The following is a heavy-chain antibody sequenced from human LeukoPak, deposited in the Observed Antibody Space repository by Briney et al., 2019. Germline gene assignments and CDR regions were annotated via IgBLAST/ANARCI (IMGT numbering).Heavy chain of an antibody. J-gene: IGHJ3*02. Sequence: GGSLRLSCAASGFTFSSYEMNWVRQAPGKGLEWVSGINWNGGSTGYADSVKGRFTISRDDAKNSLYLQMNSLRAEDTALYYCASLRFGEDDAFDIWGQGTMVTVSS. CDR3: ASLRFGEDDAFDI. D-gene: IGHD3-10*01. CDR2: INWNGGST. CDR1: GFTFSSYE. V-gene: IGHV3-20*04.